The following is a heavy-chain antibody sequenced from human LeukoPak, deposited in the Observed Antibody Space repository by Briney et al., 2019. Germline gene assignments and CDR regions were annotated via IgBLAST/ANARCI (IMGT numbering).Heavy chain of an antibody. J-gene: IGHJ4*02. CDR3: AKGEVSSDSQAFDY. CDR2: ITGSGGST. D-gene: IGHD6-19*01. V-gene: IGHV3-23*01. Sequence: QPGGSLRLSCAPSGFPFSRFAMSWVRQAPAKGLEWVSGITGSGGSTYHADSVKGRFTISRDNSKNTLYLQMNSLRAEDTAVYYCAKGEVSSDSQAFDYWGQGTLVTVSS. CDR1: GFPFSRFA.